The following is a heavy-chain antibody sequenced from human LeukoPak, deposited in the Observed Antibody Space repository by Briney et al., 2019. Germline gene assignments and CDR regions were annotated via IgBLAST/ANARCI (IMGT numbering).Heavy chain of an antibody. Sequence: ASVKVSCKASGGTFSSYAISWVRQAPGQGLEWMGGIIPIFCTANYAQKFQGRVTITTDESTSTAYMELSSLRSEDTAVYYCARAIAAAGTGAFDIWGQGTMVTVSS. CDR1: GGTFSSYA. CDR3: ARAIAAAGTGAFDI. CDR2: IIPIFCTA. V-gene: IGHV1-69*05. J-gene: IGHJ3*02. D-gene: IGHD6-13*01.